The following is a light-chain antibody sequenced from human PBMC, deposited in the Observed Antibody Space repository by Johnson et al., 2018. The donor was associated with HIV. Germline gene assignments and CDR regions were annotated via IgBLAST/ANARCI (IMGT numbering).Light chain of an antibody. CDR2: ENN. J-gene: IGLJ1*01. CDR3: GTWDSSLSAGV. V-gene: IGLV1-51*02. CDR1: SSNIGNNY. Sequence: QSVLTQPPSVSAAPGQKVTISCSGSSSNIGNNYVSWYQQLPGTAPKLLIYENNKRPSGIPDRLSGPKSGTSATLGITGLQTWDEADYYCGTWDSSLSAGVFGTGTKLTVL.